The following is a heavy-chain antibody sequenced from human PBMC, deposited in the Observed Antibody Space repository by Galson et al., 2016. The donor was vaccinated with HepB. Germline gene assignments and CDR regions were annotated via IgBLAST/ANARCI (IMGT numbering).Heavy chain of an antibody. J-gene: IGHJ4*02. CDR2: ISGDGGGT. Sequence: SLRLSCAASGFTFRNYAMSWVRQAPGEGLEWVSGISGDGGGTYYTDSVKGRFTISRDNSKNTLYLQMNSLRAEDTAIYYCARIPYDSWSGSPGNYFDRWGQGTLVTVSS. V-gene: IGHV3-23*01. D-gene: IGHD3-3*01. CDR1: GFTFRNYA. CDR3: ARIPYDSWSGSPGNYFDR.